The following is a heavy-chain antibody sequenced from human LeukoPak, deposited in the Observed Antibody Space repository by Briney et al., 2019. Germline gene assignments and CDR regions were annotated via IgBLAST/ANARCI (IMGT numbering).Heavy chain of an antibody. CDR3: ARDKTAAVAAPDAFDI. V-gene: IGHV4-4*02. D-gene: IGHD6-19*01. J-gene: IGHJ3*02. CDR1: GVSISSSNW. CDR2: IYHSGST. Sequence: KPSGTLSLTCAVSGVSISSSNWWSWVRQPPGKGLGWIGEIYHSGSTNYNPSLKSRVTISVDKSKNQFSLKLSSVTAADTAVYYCARDKTAAVAAPDAFDIWGQGTMVTVSS.